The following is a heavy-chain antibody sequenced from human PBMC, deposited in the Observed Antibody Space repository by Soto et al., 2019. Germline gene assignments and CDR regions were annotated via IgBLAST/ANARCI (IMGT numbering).Heavy chain of an antibody. CDR2: IDPVDSYT. V-gene: IGHV5-10-1*01. D-gene: IGHD6-13*01. J-gene: IGHJ5*02. Sequence: EVQLVQSGAEVKKPGESLRISCQGSGYSFTSYWISWVRQMPGKGLEWMGRIDPVDSYTNYNPSFQGHVTLSVDKSTSTAYLQWSSLKDSDTAMYYCARLGQQVVGDWFDPWGQGTLVTVSS. CDR3: ARLGQQVVGDWFDP. CDR1: GYSFTSYW.